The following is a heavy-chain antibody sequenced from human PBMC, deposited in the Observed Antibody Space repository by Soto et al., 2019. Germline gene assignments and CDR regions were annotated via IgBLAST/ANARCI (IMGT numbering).Heavy chain of an antibody. V-gene: IGHV1-69*02. CDR2: IIPILGIA. CDR3: AASYSGYDRIAFDI. D-gene: IGHD5-12*01. Sequence: SVKVSCKASGGTFSSYTISWVRQAPGQGLEWMGRIIPILGIANYAQKFQGRVTITADKSTSTAYMELSSLRSEDTAVYYCAASYSGYDRIAFDIWGQGTMVTVS. J-gene: IGHJ3*02. CDR1: GGTFSSYT.